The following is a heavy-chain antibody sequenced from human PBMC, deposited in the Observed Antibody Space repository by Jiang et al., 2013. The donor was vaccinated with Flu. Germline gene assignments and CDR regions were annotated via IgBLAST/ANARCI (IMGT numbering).Heavy chain of an antibody. CDR3: ARETGRGGDY. CDR1: GYNFIDYA. D-gene: IGHD1-26*01. Sequence: SGAEVKTPGASVRISCKASGYNFIDYAIHWVRQAPGQRLEWMEWINAGNGNTKYSETFQDRVTFSRDISTTTVYMEMTGLRREDTTVYYCARETGRGGDYWGQGTLVTVSS. J-gene: IGHJ4*02. V-gene: IGHV1-3*01. CDR2: INAGNGNT.